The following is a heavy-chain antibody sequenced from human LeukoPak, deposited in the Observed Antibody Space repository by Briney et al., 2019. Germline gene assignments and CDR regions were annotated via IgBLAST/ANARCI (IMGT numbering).Heavy chain of an antibody. D-gene: IGHD3-22*01. Sequence: KSSETLSLTCADYGGSFRGYYWSWIRQPPGKGLEWVGEINHSGSTNYNPSLKSRVTISVDTSKNQTSLRLSSVTAVDTVVYISARGPPTDYFDSSGFYYVFDYWGQGTLVTVSS. V-gene: IGHV4-34*01. CDR3: ARGPPTDYFDSSGFYYVFDY. CDR1: GGSFRGYY. CDR2: INHSGST. J-gene: IGHJ4*02.